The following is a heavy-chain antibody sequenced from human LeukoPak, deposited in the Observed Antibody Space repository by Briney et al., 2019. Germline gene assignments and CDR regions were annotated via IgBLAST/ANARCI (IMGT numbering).Heavy chain of an antibody. D-gene: IGHD5-18*01. V-gene: IGHV4-59*01. CDR3: ARAAPPGYSYALIFDY. CDR1: GGSISSYY. Sequence: PSETLSPTCTVSGGSISSYYWSWIRQPPGKGLAWIGYIYYSGSTNYNPSLKSRVTISVDTSKNQFSLKLSSVTAADTAVYYCARAAPPGYSYALIFDYWGQGNLVTVSS. J-gene: IGHJ4*02. CDR2: IYYSGST.